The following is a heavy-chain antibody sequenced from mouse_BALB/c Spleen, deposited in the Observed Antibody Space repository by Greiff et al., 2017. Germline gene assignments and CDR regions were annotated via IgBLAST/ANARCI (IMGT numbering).Heavy chain of an antibody. Sequence: EVKLEESGGDLVKPGGSLKLSCAASGFTFSSYGMSWVRQTPDKRLEWVATISSGGSYTYYPDSVKGRFTISRDNAKNTLYLQMSSLKSEDTAMYYCARLTGGYYFDYWGQGTTLTVSS. D-gene: IGHD4-1*01. J-gene: IGHJ2*01. CDR1: GFTFSSYG. CDR2: ISSGGSYT. V-gene: IGHV5-6*02. CDR3: ARLTGGYYFDY.